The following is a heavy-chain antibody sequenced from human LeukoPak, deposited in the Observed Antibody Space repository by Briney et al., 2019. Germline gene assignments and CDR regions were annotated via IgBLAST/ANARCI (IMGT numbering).Heavy chain of an antibody. J-gene: IGHJ3*02. CDR1: GGSFSGYY. V-gene: IGHV4-34*01. CDR3: ASQPKRYCSGGSCYHYFDI. D-gene: IGHD2-15*01. CDR2: INHSGST. Sequence: KPSETLSLTCAVYGGSFSGYYWSWIRQPPGKGLEWIGEINHSGSTNYNPSLKSRVTISVDTSKNQFSLKLSSVTAADTAVYYCASQPKRYCSGGSCYHYFDIWGQGTKVTVSS.